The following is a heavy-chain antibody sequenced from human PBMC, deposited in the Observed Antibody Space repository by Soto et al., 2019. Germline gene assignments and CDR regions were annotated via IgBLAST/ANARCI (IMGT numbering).Heavy chain of an antibody. Sequence: QVQLQESGPGLVKPSQTLSLTCTVSGGSISSGGYYRSWIRQHPEKGLEWIGYIYNSGNTFYNPSLESRVTISADTSKNQFSLKLTSVTAADRAVYFCAREGNVRGAVGVDYWGQGTLVTVSS. CDR2: IYNSGNT. CDR3: AREGNVRGAVGVDY. J-gene: IGHJ4*02. V-gene: IGHV4-31*03. CDR1: GGSISSGGYY. D-gene: IGHD3-10*02.